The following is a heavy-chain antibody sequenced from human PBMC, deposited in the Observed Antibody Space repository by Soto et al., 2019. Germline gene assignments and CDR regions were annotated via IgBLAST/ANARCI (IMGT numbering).Heavy chain of an antibody. CDR1: GYTFSSYS. Sequence: SVKVSCKTSGYTFSSYSINWVRQAPGQGLEWMAWISTNSGNTHYAERLQGRVTVTLDKTARTAFMEMWGLTSDDTAVYFCARDNGYYDFWGQGTLVTVSS. CDR2: ISTNSGNT. CDR3: ARDNGYYDF. V-gene: IGHV1-18*01. D-gene: IGHD2-8*01. J-gene: IGHJ4*02.